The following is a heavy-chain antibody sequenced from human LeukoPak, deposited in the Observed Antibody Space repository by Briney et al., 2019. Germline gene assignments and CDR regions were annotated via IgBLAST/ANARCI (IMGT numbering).Heavy chain of an antibody. CDR2: INWNSGSM. CDR3: AKDLAEDILTGFYLDAFDI. V-gene: IGHV3-9*01. J-gene: IGHJ3*02. Sequence: GGSLRLSCAVSGFTFDDYAMHWVRQAPGKGLEWVSGINWNSGSMGYADSVKGRFTISRDNAKNSLYLQMNSLRAVDTALYYCAKDLAEDILTGFYLDAFDIWGQGTMVTVSS. D-gene: IGHD3-9*01. CDR1: GFTFDDYA.